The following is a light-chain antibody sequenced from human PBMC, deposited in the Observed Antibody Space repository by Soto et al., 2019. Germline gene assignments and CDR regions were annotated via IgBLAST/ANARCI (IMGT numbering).Light chain of an antibody. J-gene: IGKJ1*01. Sequence: ERVMTQSPATLSVSPGERATLSCRASQSVSSNLAWYQQKPGQAPRLLIYGASTRATGIPARFSGSGSGTEFTLTISSLQSADFAVYYCQQYNIWPWTFGQGTKVEI. CDR3: QQYNIWPWT. CDR1: QSVSSN. V-gene: IGKV3-15*01. CDR2: GAS.